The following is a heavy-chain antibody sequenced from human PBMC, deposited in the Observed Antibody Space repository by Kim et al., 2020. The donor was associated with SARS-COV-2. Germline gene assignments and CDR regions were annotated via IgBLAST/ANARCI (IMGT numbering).Heavy chain of an antibody. CDR1: GYTFTGYY. CDR3: ARDMKVLWFGELLGQGAFDI. V-gene: IGHV1-2*02. J-gene: IGHJ3*02. CDR2: INPNSGGT. Sequence: ASVKVSCKASGYTFTGYYMHWVRQAPGQGLEWMGWINPNSGGTNYAQKFQGRVTMTRDTSISTAYMELSRLRSDDTAVYYCARDMKVLWFGELLGQGAFDIWGQGTMVTVSS. D-gene: IGHD3-10*01.